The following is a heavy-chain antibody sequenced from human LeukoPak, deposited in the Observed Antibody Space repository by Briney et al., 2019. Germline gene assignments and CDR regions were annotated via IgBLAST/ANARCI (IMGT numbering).Heavy chain of an antibody. CDR3: ARGPTMIGGAGKGYFDD. D-gene: IGHD6-13*01. J-gene: IGHJ4*02. V-gene: IGHV3-7*01. CDR2: IKQDGSEK. CDR1: GFTSSSYW. Sequence: PGGSLRLSCAASGFTSSSYWMSWVRQAPGKGLEWVANIKQDGSEKYYVDSVKGRFTISRDNAKNSLYLQVNSLRAEDTAVYYCARGPTMIGGAGKGYFDDWGQGTLVTVSS.